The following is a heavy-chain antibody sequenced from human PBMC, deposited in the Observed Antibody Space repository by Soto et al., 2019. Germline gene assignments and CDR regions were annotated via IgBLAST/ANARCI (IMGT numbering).Heavy chain of an antibody. CDR1: GFTFSNYA. Sequence: EVQLLESGGGLVQPGGSLRLSCAASGFTFSNYAVTWVRQAPGKGLEWVSTISGSGGSTYYADSVKGRFTISRDNSKNTLYLQMNSLRADDTAVYYCAKDQGSSWYEIDYWGQGTLVTVS. V-gene: IGHV3-23*01. J-gene: IGHJ4*02. D-gene: IGHD6-13*01. CDR3: AKDQGSSWYEIDY. CDR2: ISGSGGST.